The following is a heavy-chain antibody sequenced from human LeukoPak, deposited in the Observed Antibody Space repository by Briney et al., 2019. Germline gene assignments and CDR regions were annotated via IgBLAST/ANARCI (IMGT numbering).Heavy chain of an antibody. D-gene: IGHD3-22*01. CDR1: GYSISSGYY. J-gene: IGHJ4*02. V-gene: IGHV4-38-2*01. CDR2: IYHSGST. Sequence: PSETLSLTCAVSGYSISSGYYWGWIRQPPGKGLEWIGSIYHSGSTYYNPSLKSRVTISVDMSKNQFSLKLSSVTAADTAVYYCARRSITMIVVEGYFDYWGQGTLVTVSS. CDR3: ARRSITMIVVEGYFDY.